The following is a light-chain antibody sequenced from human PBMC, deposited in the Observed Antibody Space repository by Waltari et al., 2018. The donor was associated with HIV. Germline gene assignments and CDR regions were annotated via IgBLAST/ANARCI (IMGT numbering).Light chain of an antibody. V-gene: IGKV1-39*01. CDR3: QQTHTGVT. J-gene: IGKJ3*01. Sequence: DVQMTQSPSSLSASVGARVPITCRANQSVSSYLNWYQQKPGRPPILLIYAASTLQNGVPSRFTGWGSGTDFTLAITGLQRDDFATYFCQQTHTGVTFGPGTTV. CDR1: QSVSSY. CDR2: AAS.